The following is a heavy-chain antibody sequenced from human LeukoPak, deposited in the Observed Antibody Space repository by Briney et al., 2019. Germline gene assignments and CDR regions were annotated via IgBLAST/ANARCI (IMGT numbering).Heavy chain of an antibody. CDR1: GGSISSSNW. Sequence: PSETLSLTCAVSGGSISSSNWWSWVRQPPGKGLEWIGEIYHSGSTNYNPSLKSRVTISVDTSKNQFSLKLSSVTAADTAVYYCARDQGDYGLDYWGQGTLVTVSS. J-gene: IGHJ4*02. CDR3: ARDQGDYGLDY. V-gene: IGHV4-4*02. D-gene: IGHD4-17*01. CDR2: IYHSGST.